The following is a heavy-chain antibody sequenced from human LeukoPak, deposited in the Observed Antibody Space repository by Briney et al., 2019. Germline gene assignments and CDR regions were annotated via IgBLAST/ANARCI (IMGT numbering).Heavy chain of an antibody. CDR2: ISAYNGNT. J-gene: IGHJ5*02. V-gene: IGHV1-18*01. Sequence: ASVKVSCKASGYTFTSYGISWVRQAPGQGLEWMGWISAYNGNTNYAQKLQGRVTMTTDTSTSTAYMELRSLRSDDTAVYYCARVGVAVAVFSRYRFDPWGQGTLVTVSS. CDR3: ARVGVAVAVFSRYRFDP. D-gene: IGHD6-19*01. CDR1: GYTFTSYG.